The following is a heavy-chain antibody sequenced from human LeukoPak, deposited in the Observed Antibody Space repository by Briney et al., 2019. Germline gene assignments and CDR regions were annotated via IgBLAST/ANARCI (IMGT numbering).Heavy chain of an antibody. CDR1: GYTFTTYY. CDR2: INPSGGSA. Sequence: ASVKVSCKASGYTFTTYYMHRVRQAPGQGLEWMGIINPSGGSATYAQKFQGRVTMTRDTSTTTVYMELSSLRSEDTAVYYCAREFGGFDPWGQGTLVTVSS. V-gene: IGHV1-46*01. CDR3: AREFGGFDP. D-gene: IGHD3-16*01. J-gene: IGHJ5*02.